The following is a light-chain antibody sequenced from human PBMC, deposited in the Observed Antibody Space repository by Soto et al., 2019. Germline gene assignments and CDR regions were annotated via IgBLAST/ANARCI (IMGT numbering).Light chain of an antibody. CDR3: QQHNSYPLT. CDR1: QGISSY. CDR2: AAS. Sequence: DIELTQSPSFLSASVGDRVTITCRASQGISSYLAWYQQKPGQAPKLLISAASTLPSGVPSRFSGSRSGTEFTLTISSLQPEDFATYYCQQHNSYPLTFGGGTKVEIK. V-gene: IGKV1-9*01. J-gene: IGKJ4*01.